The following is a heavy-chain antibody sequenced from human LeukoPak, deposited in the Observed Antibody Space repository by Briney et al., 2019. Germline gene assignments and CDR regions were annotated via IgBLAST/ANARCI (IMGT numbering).Heavy chain of an antibody. CDR2: ISSSSSTI. Sequence: GGSLRLSCAASGFTFSSYSMNWVRQAPGKGLEWVSYISSSSSTIYYADSVKGRFTISRDNAKNSLYLQMNSLKAEDTALYYCARDDSSSSWAGYFDYWGQGTLVTVSS. V-gene: IGHV3-48*01. CDR3: ARDDSSSSWAGYFDY. D-gene: IGHD6-6*01. CDR1: GFTFSSYS. J-gene: IGHJ4*02.